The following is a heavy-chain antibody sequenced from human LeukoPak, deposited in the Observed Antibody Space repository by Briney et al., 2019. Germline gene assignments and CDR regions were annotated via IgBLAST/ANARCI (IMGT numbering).Heavy chain of an antibody. CDR1: GFTFSNYW. Sequence: GGSLRLSCAASGFTFSNYWMSWVRQAPGKGLEWVANIKQDGSEKYYVDSVKGRFTISRDDAKNSLYLQMNSLRVGDTAFYYWAGKAYGKDVWGKGTPGTVSS. CDR3: AGKAYGKDV. J-gene: IGHJ6*04. CDR2: IKQDGSEK. V-gene: IGHV3-7*03.